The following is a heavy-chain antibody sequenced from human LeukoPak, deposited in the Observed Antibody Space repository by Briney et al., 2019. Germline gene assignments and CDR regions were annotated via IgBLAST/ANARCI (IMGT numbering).Heavy chain of an antibody. CDR2: MYHSGST. V-gene: IGHV4-38-2*01. D-gene: IGHD1-1*01. J-gene: IGHJ3*02. CDR1: GYSISSGHY. CDR3: ARVSGSGTALDAFDI. Sequence: PSETLSLTCAVSGYSISSGHYWGWIRQPPGKGLEWIGSMYHSGSTYFNPSLKSRVTISVDTSKNQFSLTLSSVTAADTAVHFCARVSGSGTALDAFDIWGQGTMVIVSS.